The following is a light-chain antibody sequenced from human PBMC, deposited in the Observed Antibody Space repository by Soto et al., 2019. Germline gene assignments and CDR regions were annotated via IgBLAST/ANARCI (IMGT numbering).Light chain of an antibody. V-gene: IGLV9-49*01. J-gene: IGLJ2*01. CDR2: VGTGGIVG. CDR1: SGYSNYK. Sequence: QLVLTQPPAGSASLGASVTLTCTLSSGYSNYKVDWYQQRPGKGPRFVMRVGTGGIVGSKGDGIPDRFSVLGSGLNRYLTIKNIQEEDESDYHCGADHGSGSNFVVVFGGGTKVTLL. CDR3: GADHGSGSNFVVV.